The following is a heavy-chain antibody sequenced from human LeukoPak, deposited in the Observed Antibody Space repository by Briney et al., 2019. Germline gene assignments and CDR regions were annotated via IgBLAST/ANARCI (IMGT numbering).Heavy chain of an antibody. CDR2: ISTYNGNT. CDR3: ARVSYDFWSGYHLDY. CDR1: GYTFTSYS. D-gene: IGHD3-3*01. J-gene: IGHJ4*02. Sequence: ASVTVSCKASGYTFTSYSINWVRQAPGQGLEWMGWISTYNGNTNYAQKLQGRVTMTTDTSTSTAYMELRSLRSDDTAVYYCARVSYDFWSGYHLDYWGQGTLVTVSS. V-gene: IGHV1-18*01.